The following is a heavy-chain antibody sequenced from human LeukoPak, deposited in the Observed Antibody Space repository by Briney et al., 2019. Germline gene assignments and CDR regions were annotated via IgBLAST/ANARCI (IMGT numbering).Heavy chain of an antibody. J-gene: IGHJ5*02. CDR1: GYTFSDSF. CDR3: ARGRYDRHLDA. V-gene: IGHV1-2*06. CDR2: INSGGRT. D-gene: IGHD2-2*01. Sequence: ASVKVSCQTSGYTFSDSFLHWVRQAPGQSLEWVGRINSGGRTDYAQKFRGRVTLTRDTSISTAYMDLSSLTSDDTAMYYCARGRYDRHLDAWGQGTLVTVSS.